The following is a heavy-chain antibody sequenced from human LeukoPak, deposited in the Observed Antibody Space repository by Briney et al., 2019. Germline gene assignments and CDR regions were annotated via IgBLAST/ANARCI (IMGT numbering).Heavy chain of an antibody. D-gene: IGHD3-10*01. Sequence: PGGSLRLSCAASGFTFSSYEMNWVRQAPGKGLEWVSYISSSGSTISYADSGKGRFTTSRDNATNSLYLQMNSLRAEDTAVYYCARGLFGELSLFDYWGQGTLVTVSS. CDR1: GFTFSSYE. CDR2: ISSSGSTI. V-gene: IGHV3-48*03. CDR3: ARGLFGELSLFDY. J-gene: IGHJ4*02.